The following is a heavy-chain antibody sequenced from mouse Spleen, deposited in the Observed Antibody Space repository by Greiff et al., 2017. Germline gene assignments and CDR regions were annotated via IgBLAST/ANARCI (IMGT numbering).Heavy chain of an antibody. CDR1: GYTFTSYW. V-gene: IGHV1-55*01. J-gene: IGHJ3*01. D-gene: IGHD1-1*01. CDR3: ARSSSYYGSSYDAY. CDR2: IYPGSGST. Sequence: VQLVESGAELVKPGASVKMSCKASGYTFTSYWITWVKQRPGQGLEWIGDIYPGSGSTNYNEKFKSKATLTVDTSSSTAYMQLSSLTSEDSAVYYCARSSSYYGSSYDAYWGQGTLVTVSA.